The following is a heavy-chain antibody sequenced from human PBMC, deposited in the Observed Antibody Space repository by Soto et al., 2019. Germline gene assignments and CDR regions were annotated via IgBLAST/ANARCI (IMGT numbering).Heavy chain of an antibody. J-gene: IGHJ5*02. Sequence: GASVKVSCKASGYTFTCYYMHWVRQAPGQGLEWMGWINPNSGGTNYAQKFQGWVTMTRDTSISTAYMELSRLRSDDTAVYYCARAEIAAAGLNWFDPWGQGNLVTVS. CDR3: ARAEIAAAGLNWFDP. CDR1: GYTFTCYY. CDR2: INPNSGGT. V-gene: IGHV1-2*04. D-gene: IGHD6-13*01.